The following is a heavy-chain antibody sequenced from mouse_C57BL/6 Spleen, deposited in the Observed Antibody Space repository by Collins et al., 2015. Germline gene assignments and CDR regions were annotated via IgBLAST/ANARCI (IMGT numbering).Heavy chain of an antibody. D-gene: IGHD1-2*01. CDR2: IRSKSNNYAT. Sequence: EWQLVETGGGLVQPKGSLKLSCAASGFTFNTNAMNWVRQAPGKGLEWVARIRSKSNNYATYYADSVKDRFTISRDDSQSMLYLQMNNLKTEDTAMYYCVGYSFAYWGQGTLVTVSA. J-gene: IGHJ3*01. V-gene: IGHV10S3*01. CDR3: VGYSFAY. CDR1: GFTFNTNA.